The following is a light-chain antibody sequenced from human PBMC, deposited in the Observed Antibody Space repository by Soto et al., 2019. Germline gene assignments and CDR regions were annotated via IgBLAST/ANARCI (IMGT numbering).Light chain of an antibody. CDR1: QSISSW. V-gene: IGKV1-5*01. Sequence: IQMTHSPSTLSVSLGDRVTITCRASQSISSWLAWYQQKPGKAPKLLIYDASSLESGVPSRFSGSGSGTEFTLTISSLQPDDFATYYCQQYNSYSPTFGQGTKVDIK. J-gene: IGKJ1*01. CDR2: DAS. CDR3: QQYNSYSPT.